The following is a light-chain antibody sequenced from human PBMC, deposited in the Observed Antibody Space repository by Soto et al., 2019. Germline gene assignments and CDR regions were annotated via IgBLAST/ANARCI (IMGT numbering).Light chain of an antibody. CDR2: DVA. V-gene: IGLV2-14*03. J-gene: IGLJ1*01. Sequence: QSALTQPASLSGSPGQSISISCTGTSSDVGRYNFVSWYQQRPGKAPKLIIYDVANRPSGISNRFSGSKSGNTASLTISGLQAEDEDDYYCSSYTGSTSLVYVFGTGTKLTVL. CDR1: SSDVGRYNF. CDR3: SSYTGSTSLVYV.